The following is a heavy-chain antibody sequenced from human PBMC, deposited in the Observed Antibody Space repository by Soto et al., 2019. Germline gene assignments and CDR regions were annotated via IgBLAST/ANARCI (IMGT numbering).Heavy chain of an antibody. CDR2: INAGNGNT. CDR3: ARDLGGWPDY. CDR1: GYTFTSYD. D-gene: IGHD2-15*01. Sequence: GASVKVCCKASGYTFTSYDMNWVRQATGQRLEWMGWINAGNGNTKYSQKFQGRVAMTRDTSASTAYMELSSLRSEDTAVYYCARDLGGWPDYWGQGTLVTVSS. J-gene: IGHJ4*02. V-gene: IGHV1-3*01.